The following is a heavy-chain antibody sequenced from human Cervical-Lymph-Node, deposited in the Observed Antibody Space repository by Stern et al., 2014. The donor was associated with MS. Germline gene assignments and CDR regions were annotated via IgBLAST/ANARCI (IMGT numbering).Heavy chain of an antibody. CDR2: IYHSGTT. V-gene: IGHV4-4*02. J-gene: IGHJ4*02. D-gene: IGHD5-12*01. CDR3: ARVYSGYDWFDY. CDR1: GGSISDNNW. Sequence: QVQLQESGPGLVKLSGTLSLTCTVSGGSISDNNWWGWVRQTPGMGLEWIGEIYHSGTTNFNPSLKSRVTMSVYTSKNPLYLELNSVTAADTAIYFCARVYSGYDWFDYWGQGTLVTVSS.